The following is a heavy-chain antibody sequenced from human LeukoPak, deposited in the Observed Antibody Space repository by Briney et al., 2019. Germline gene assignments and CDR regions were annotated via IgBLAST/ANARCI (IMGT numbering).Heavy chain of an antibody. CDR1: GFTFSDYW. V-gene: IGHV3-7*05. CDR3: ARLYYGSGSYYYYYYGMDV. CDR2: IKKDGSEN. D-gene: IGHD3-10*01. J-gene: IGHJ6*02. Sequence: PGGSLRLSCAASGFTFSDYWMSWVRQAPGKGLEWVANIKKDGSENSYVDSVKGRFTISRDNAKNSLYLQMNTLRAEDTALYYCARLYYGSGSYYYYYYGMDVWGQGTTVTVFS.